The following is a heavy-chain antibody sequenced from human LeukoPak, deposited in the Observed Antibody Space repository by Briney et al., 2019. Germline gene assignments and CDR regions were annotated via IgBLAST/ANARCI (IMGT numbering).Heavy chain of an antibody. V-gene: IGHV4-59*01. CDR3: ARAYYQGDAFDI. J-gene: IGHJ3*02. Sequence: SETLSLTCTVSGGSISSYYWSWIRQPPGKGLEWIGYIYYSGSTNYNPSLKSRATISVDTSKNQFSLKLSSVTAADTAVYYCARAYYQGDAFDIWGQGTMVTVSS. D-gene: IGHD1-26*01. CDR1: GGSISSYY. CDR2: IYYSGST.